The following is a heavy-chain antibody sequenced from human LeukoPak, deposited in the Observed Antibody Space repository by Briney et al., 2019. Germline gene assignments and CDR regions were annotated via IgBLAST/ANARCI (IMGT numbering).Heavy chain of an antibody. V-gene: IGHV3-30*02. CDR3: AKEDLTTVTTGGY. CDR2: IRYDGSNK. Sequence: GGSLRLSCAASGLTFSSYGMHWVRQAPGKGLEWVAFIRYDGSNKYYADSVKGRFTISRDNSKNTLYLQMNSLRAEDTAVYYCAKEDLTTVTTGGYWGQGTLVTVSS. J-gene: IGHJ4*02. CDR1: GLTFSSYG. D-gene: IGHD4-17*01.